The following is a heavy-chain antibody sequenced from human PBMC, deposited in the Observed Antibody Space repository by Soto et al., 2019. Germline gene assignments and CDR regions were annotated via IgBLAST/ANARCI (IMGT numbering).Heavy chain of an antibody. V-gene: IGHV1-18*01. Sequence: GASVKVSCKASGYTFTSYGISWVRQAPGQGLEWMGWISAYNGNTNYAQKLQGRVTMTTDTSTSTAYMELRSLRSDDTAVYHCASAVPVYNSSWSRKTDYYDYYYMDVWGKGTTVTVSS. CDR2: ISAYNGNT. CDR3: ASAVPVYNSSWSRKTDYYDYYYMDV. D-gene: IGHD6-13*01. J-gene: IGHJ6*03. CDR1: GYTFTSYG.